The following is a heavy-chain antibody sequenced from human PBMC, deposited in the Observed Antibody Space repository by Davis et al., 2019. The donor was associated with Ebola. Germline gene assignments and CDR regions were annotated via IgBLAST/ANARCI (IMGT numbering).Heavy chain of an antibody. CDR2: INPSGGST. D-gene: IGHD4-17*01. J-gene: IGHJ6*02. V-gene: IGHV1-46*01. CDR1: GYTFTRYY. Sequence: ASVPVSCKASGYTFTRYYMHSVRPAPGQGLEWMGIINPSGGSTSYAQKFQGRVTMTRDTSTSTVYMELSSLRSEDTAVYYCARGAPDYGDYVDYYGMDVWGQGTTVTV. CDR3: ARGAPDYGDYVDYYGMDV.